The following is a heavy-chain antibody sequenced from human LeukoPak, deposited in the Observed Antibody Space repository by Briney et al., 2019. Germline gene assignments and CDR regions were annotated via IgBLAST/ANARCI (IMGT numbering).Heavy chain of an antibody. CDR2: IYYSGST. CDR1: GGSISSSSYY. Sequence: SETLSLTCTVSGGSISSSSYYWGWIRQPPGKGLEWIGSIYYSGSTYYNPSLKSRVTISVDTSKNQFSLKLSSVTAADTAVYYCARHLWFGEFLDYWGQGTLVTVSS. V-gene: IGHV4-39*01. D-gene: IGHD3-10*01. J-gene: IGHJ4*02. CDR3: ARHLWFGEFLDY.